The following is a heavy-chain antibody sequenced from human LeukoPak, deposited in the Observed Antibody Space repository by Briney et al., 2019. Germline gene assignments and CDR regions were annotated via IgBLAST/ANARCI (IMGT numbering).Heavy chain of an antibody. J-gene: IGHJ6*03. CDR3: ARAPLLFGSGGYYYYYMDV. CDR1: GYTFTSYG. D-gene: IGHD3-10*01. V-gene: IGHV1-18*01. CDR2: ISAYNGNT. Sequence: ASVKVSCKASGYTFTSYGISWVRQAPGQGLEWMGWISAYNGNTNYAQKVQGRVTMTTDTSTSTAYMELRSLRSDDTAVYYCARAPLLFGSGGYYYYYMDVWGKGTTVTISS.